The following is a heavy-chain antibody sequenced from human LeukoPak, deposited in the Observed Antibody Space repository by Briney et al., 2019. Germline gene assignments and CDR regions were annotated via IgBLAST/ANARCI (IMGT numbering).Heavy chain of an antibody. J-gene: IGHJ4*02. D-gene: IGHD6-6*01. CDR3: ARXSXXRPNRARYFDS. CDR1: GYTFIDYY. V-gene: IGHV1-2*02. Sequence: GASVKVSCMASGYTFIDYYMHWVRQAPGQGLEWMGWINPNSGGTNYAQKFRGRVTMTRDTSISTAYMDLSGLTSDDTAVFYCARXSXXRPNRARYFDSWGQGTLV. CDR2: INPNSGGT.